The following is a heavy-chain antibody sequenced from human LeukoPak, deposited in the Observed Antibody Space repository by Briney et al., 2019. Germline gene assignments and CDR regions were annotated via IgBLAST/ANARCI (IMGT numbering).Heavy chain of an antibody. CDR2: IKNKTNGGTT. V-gene: IGHV3-15*01. Sequence: PGRPLRLSCAASGFIFSSAWMTWVRQAPGKGLEWVGHIKNKTNGGTTDYAAPVKGRFIISRDDSKNTLYLQMNSLRTEDTAVYYCARGFCSSTSCYQGPFDFWGQGTLVTVSS. CDR1: GFIFSSAW. J-gene: IGHJ4*02. CDR3: ARGFCSSTSCYQGPFDF. D-gene: IGHD2-2*01.